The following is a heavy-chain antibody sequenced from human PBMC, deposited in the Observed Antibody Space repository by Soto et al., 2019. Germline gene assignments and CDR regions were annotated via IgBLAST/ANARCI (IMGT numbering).Heavy chain of an antibody. V-gene: IGHV3-23*01. D-gene: IGHD2-2*01. Sequence: PGGSLRLSCAASGFTFSSYAMSWVRQAPGKGLEWVSDISGTGGTTYYADSVKGRFTISRDNSKHTLSLQMNSLRAEDTAVYYCAKDNCISTSCYRLYNWFDPWGQGTLVTVSS. J-gene: IGHJ5*02. CDR3: AKDNCISTSCYRLYNWFDP. CDR1: GFTFSSYA. CDR2: ISGTGGTT.